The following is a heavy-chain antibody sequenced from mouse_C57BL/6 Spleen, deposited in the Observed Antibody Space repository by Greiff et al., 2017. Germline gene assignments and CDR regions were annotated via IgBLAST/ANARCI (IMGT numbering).Heavy chain of an antibody. CDR1: GYTFTSYW. CDR3: ARWAYGYDEACFAY. V-gene: IGHV1-64*01. CDR2: IHPNSGST. J-gene: IGHJ3*01. Sequence: QVQLQQSGAELVKPGASVKLSCKASGYTFTSYWMHWVKQRPGQGLEWIGMIHPNSGSTNYNEKFKSKATLTVDKSSSTAYIQLSSLASEDSAVYYCARWAYGYDEACFAYWGQGTLVTVSA. D-gene: IGHD2-2*01.